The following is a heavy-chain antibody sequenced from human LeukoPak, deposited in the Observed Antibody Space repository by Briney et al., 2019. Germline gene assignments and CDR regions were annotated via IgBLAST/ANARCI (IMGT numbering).Heavy chain of an antibody. CDR3: ARLLGSSGYAGDWYFDL. Sequence: PSETLSLTCSVSGASITGYYWTWIRQPVGKGLEWFGRLYTNGTVNYNPSPRSRVTMSRDTSRNQFSLKLTSVTAADTAVYYCARLLGSSGYAGDWYFDLWGPGALVTVSS. J-gene: IGHJ2*01. CDR2: LYTNGTV. V-gene: IGHV4-4*07. CDR1: GASITGYY. D-gene: IGHD3-22*01.